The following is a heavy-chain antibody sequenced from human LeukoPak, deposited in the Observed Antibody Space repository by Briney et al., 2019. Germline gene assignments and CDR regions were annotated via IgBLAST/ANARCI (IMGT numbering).Heavy chain of an antibody. CDR1: GGSITGYH. Sequence: SETLSLTCSVSGGSITGYHWSWIRQPPGKGLEYIAYIHLTGITNYNPSLQSRVTISVDTSKNRFSLRLTSVTAADTAVYYCARFSDYYDSSGHYLDYWGQGTLVTVSS. V-gene: IGHV4-59*08. J-gene: IGHJ4*02. D-gene: IGHD3-22*01. CDR3: ARFSDYYDSSGHYLDY. CDR2: IHLTGIT.